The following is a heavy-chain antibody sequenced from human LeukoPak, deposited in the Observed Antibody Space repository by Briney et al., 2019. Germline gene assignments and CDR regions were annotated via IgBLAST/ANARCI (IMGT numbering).Heavy chain of an antibody. D-gene: IGHD6-19*01. CDR1: GGSISSSSYF. Sequence: KPSETLSLTCTVSGGSISSSSYFLGWIRQPPGKGLEWIGSIYYSGSTYYNPSLKSRVTISVDTSKNQFSLQLNSITAADTAVYYCARHAAQGQWLLYFDYWGQGTLVTVSS. J-gene: IGHJ4*02. CDR2: IYYSGST. V-gene: IGHV4-39*01. CDR3: ARHAAQGQWLLYFDY.